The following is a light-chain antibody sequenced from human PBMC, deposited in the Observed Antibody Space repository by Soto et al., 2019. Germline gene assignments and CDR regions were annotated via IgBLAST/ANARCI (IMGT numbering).Light chain of an antibody. CDR2: RNN. CDR1: FSNIGSNT. CDR3: AAWDDSLNGVV. Sequence: QLVLTQPPSASGTPGQRVTISCSGSFSNIGSNTINWYQHLPGTAPKLLIYRNNQRPSGVPDRFSGSKSGTSASLAISGLQSEDEADYYCAAWDDSLNGVVFGGGTKVTVL. J-gene: IGLJ2*01. V-gene: IGLV1-44*01.